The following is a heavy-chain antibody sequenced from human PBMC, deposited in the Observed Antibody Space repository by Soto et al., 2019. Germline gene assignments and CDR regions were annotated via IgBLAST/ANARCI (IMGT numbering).Heavy chain of an antibody. CDR3: TTTRPGTNVFDN. V-gene: IGHV3-15*01. D-gene: IGHD6-13*01. Sequence: EVQLVESGGGLVEPGGSLRLSCAASGITFSNAWMNWVRKAPGKGLEYIGRIRSKTDGRTTEYAAPVEGRFTVSRDDSKNTLYLQMSGLKADDTAVYYCTTTRPGTNVFDNWGQGTLVTVSS. CDR2: IRSKTDGRTT. CDR1: GITFSNAW. J-gene: IGHJ3*02.